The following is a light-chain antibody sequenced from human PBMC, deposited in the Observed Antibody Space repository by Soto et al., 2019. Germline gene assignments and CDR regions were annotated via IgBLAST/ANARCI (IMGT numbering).Light chain of an antibody. J-gene: IGLJ1*01. CDR1: SSDVGGYNY. V-gene: IGLV2-8*01. Sequence: QSALTQPPSASGSPGQSVTISCTGTSSDVGGYNYVSWYQQHPGKAPKLMIYEVSKRPSGVPDRFSGSKSGNTAYLTVSGLQAEDEADYYCSSYAGSNNFRYVFGTGTKLTVL. CDR2: EVS. CDR3: SSYAGSNNFRYV.